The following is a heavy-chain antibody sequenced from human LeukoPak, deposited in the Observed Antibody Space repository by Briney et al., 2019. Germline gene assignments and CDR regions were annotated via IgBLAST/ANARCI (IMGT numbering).Heavy chain of an antibody. D-gene: IGHD1-26*01. J-gene: IGHJ4*02. CDR2: IYYSGSS. V-gene: IGHV4-59*08. CDR3: ARRQRGSLPGFDY. CDR1: DGSISNYY. Sequence: PSETLSLTCTVSDGSISNYYWSWIRQPPGKGLEWIGYIYYSGSSNYNSSLKSRVTISVDTSKNQFSLNLSSVTAADTAVYYCARRQRGSLPGFDYWGQGTLVTVSS.